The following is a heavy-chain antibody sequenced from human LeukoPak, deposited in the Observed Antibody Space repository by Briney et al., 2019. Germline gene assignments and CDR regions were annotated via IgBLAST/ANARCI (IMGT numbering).Heavy chain of an antibody. D-gene: IGHD6-19*01. CDR3: ASLSEVAGFFDY. V-gene: IGHV4-34*01. CDR1: GGSFSGYY. CDR2: INHSGST. Sequence: PSETLSLTCAVYGGSFSGYYWSWIRQPPGKGLEWIGEINHSGSTNYNPSLKSRVTISVDTSKNQFSLKLSSVTAADTAVYYCASLSEVAGFFDYWGQGTLVTVSS. J-gene: IGHJ4*02.